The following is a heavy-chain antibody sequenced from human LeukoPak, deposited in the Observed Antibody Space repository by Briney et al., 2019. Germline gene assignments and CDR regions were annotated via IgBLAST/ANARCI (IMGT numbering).Heavy chain of an antibody. CDR2: IYHSGST. D-gene: IGHD5-24*01. V-gene: IGHV4-39*07. Sequence: NTSETLSLTCTVSGGSISSINYYWGWIRQPPGKGLEWIGSIYHSGSTYYNPSLKSRVTISVDTSKNQFSLKLSSVTAADTAVYYCAREGPEMATGFEDYWGQGTLVTVSS. CDR1: GGSISSINYY. J-gene: IGHJ4*02. CDR3: AREGPEMATGFEDY.